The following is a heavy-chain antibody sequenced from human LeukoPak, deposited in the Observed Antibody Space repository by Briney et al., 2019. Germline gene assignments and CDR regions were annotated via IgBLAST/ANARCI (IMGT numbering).Heavy chain of an antibody. J-gene: IGHJ6*02. CDR1: GYTFTSYA. Sequence: GASVKVSCKASGYTFTSYAISWVRQAPGQGLEWMGWISGYNGNTKYAQKVQGRVTMTTDTSTSTAYMELRSLRSDDTAVYYCARGYSYDSDYYYGMDVWGQGTTVTVSS. CDR2: ISGYNGNT. V-gene: IGHV1-18*01. D-gene: IGHD5-18*01. CDR3: ARGYSYDSDYYYGMDV.